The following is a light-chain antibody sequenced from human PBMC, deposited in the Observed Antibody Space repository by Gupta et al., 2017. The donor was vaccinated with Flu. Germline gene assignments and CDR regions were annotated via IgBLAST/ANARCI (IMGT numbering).Light chain of an antibody. J-gene: IGLJ1*01. CDR1: SRDVGGYNF. CDR2: DVD. V-gene: IGLV2-14*03. CDR3: TSYTRTRTRV. Sequence: QSAPTQPASVSGSPGQSITITCTGTSRDVGGYNFVSWYQHHPGEAPRLIIYDVDHRPSGVSSRFSGSKSGNTASLTISGLQAEDEGDFYCTSYTRTRTRVFGTGTRVTVL.